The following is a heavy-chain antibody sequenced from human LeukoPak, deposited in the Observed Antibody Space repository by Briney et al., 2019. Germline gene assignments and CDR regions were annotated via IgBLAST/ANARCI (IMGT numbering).Heavy chain of an antibody. CDR3: ARNFIGYDSSGFYFDY. D-gene: IGHD3-22*01. CDR1: GGTFSSYA. CDR2: IIPIFGTA. Sequence: RASVKVSCEASGGTFSSYAISWVRQAPGQGLEWMGGIIPIFGTANYAQKFQGRVTITADESTSTAYMELSSLRSEDTAVYYCARNFIGYDSSGFYFDYWGQGTLVTVSS. J-gene: IGHJ4*02. V-gene: IGHV1-69*13.